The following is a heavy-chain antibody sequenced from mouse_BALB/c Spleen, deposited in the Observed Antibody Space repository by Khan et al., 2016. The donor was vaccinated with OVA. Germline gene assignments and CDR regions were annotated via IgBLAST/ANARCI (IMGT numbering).Heavy chain of an antibody. J-gene: IGHJ2*01. CDR2: IYPGSANA. V-gene: IGHV1-84*02. CDR3: AARFDY. Sequence: QIQLVQSGPELVKPGASVKISCKASGYTFTDYYINWVKQKPGQGLAWIGWIYPGSANARYNERFQGKATLTVDTSSSTAFMQLSSLTSEDTGVYFCAARFDYWDQGTTLTVSS. CDR1: GYTFTDYY.